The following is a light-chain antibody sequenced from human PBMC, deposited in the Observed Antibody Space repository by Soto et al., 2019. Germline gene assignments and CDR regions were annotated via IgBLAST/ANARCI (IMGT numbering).Light chain of an antibody. V-gene: IGKV3-20*01. CDR2: GAS. CDR3: QEYGSSPFT. CDR1: QSVSSGY. J-gene: IGKJ2*01. Sequence: EIVLTQSPGTLSLSPGERATLSCRASQSVSSGYLAWYRQKPGQAPRLLIYGASSRATGIPDRFSASGSGTDFTLTISRLEPEDFAVYYCQEYGSSPFTFGQGTKLEI.